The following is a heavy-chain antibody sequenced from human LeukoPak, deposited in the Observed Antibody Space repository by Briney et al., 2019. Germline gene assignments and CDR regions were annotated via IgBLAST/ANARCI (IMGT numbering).Heavy chain of an antibody. J-gene: IGHJ6*03. Sequence: PSETLSLTCTVSGGSISSYYWSWIRQPPGKGLEWIGYIYYSGSTNYNPSLKSRVTISVDTSKNQFSLKLSSVTAADTALYYCARARGYDSSGYYYVLGYYYYYMDVWGKGTTVTVSS. CDR1: GGSISSYY. CDR2: IYYSGST. D-gene: IGHD3-22*01. V-gene: IGHV4-59*01. CDR3: ARARGYDSSGYYYVLGYYYYYMDV.